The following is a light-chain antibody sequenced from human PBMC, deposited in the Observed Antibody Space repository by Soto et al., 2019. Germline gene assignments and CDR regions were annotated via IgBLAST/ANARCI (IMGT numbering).Light chain of an antibody. J-gene: IGKJ5*01. V-gene: IGKV1-39*01. CDR3: QQSYSTTIT. Sequence: DIQMTQSPSSLSASVGDRVTITCRASQSISSYLNWYQQKPGKAPKLLIYAASSLQSGVPSRFSGSGSGTDFTLTISSLKPEDFATYYCQQSYSTTITFGQGTRLEIK. CDR2: AAS. CDR1: QSISSY.